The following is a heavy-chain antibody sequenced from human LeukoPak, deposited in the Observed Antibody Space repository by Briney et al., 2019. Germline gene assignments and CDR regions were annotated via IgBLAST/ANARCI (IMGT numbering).Heavy chain of an antibody. V-gene: IGHV4-34*01. D-gene: IGHD3-3*01. Sequence: NPSETLSLTCAVYGGSFSGYYWSWIRQPPGKGLEWIGEINHSGSTNYNPSLKSRVTISVDTSKNQFSLKLSSVTAADTAVYYCARGLRITIFGVVIIGDNWFDPWGQGTLVTVSS. CDR1: GGSFSGYY. J-gene: IGHJ5*02. CDR2: INHSGST. CDR3: ARGLRITIFGVVIIGDNWFDP.